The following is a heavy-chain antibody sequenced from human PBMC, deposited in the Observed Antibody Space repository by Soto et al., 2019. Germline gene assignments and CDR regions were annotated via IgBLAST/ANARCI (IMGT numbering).Heavy chain of an antibody. CDR3: ASCSRITMVRGVMGFDY. CDR2: IYSGGST. Sequence: GGSLRLSCAASGFTVSSNYMSWVRQAPGKGLEWVSVIYSGGSTYYADSVKGRFTISRDNAKNTLYLQMNSLRAEDTAVYYCASCSRITMVRGVMGFDYWGQGNLVTVSS. J-gene: IGHJ4*02. CDR1: GFTVSSNY. V-gene: IGHV3-53*01. D-gene: IGHD3-10*01.